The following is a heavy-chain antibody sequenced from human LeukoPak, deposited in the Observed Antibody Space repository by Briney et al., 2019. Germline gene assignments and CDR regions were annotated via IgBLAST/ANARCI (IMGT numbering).Heavy chain of an antibody. J-gene: IGHJ4*02. V-gene: IGHV3-21*01. Sequence: PGGSLRLSCAASGFAFSNFAMTWVRQAPGKGLEWVSSIVGSSSTYYADSLKGRFTISRDNAKNSLYLQMNSLRAEDTAVYYCARIGAGSSRDYWGQGTLVTVSS. D-gene: IGHD6-13*01. CDR2: IVGSSST. CDR3: ARIGAGSSRDY. CDR1: GFAFSNFA.